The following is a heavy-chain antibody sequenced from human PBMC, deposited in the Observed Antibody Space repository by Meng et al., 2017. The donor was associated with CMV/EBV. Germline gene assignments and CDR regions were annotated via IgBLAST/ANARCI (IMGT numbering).Heavy chain of an antibody. CDR3: ARDRDIVATVNYYYYGMDV. V-gene: IGHV3-20*04. CDR2: INWNGGST. Sequence: GESLKISCAASGFTFSNAWMSWVRQAPGKGLEWVSGINWNGGSTGYVDSVKGRFTISRDNAKNSLYLQMNSLRAEDTALYYCARDRDIVATVNYYYYGMDVWGQGTTVTVSS. CDR1: GFTFSNAW. J-gene: IGHJ6*02. D-gene: IGHD5-12*01.